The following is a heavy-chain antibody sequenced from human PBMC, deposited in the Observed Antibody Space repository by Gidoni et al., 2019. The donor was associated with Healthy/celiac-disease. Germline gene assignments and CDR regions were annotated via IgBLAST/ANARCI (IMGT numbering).Heavy chain of an antibody. V-gene: IGHV3-15*01. Sequence: EVQLVESGGGLVKPGGSLRLACAASGLTFSNAWMSWVRQAPGKGLEWVGRIKSKTDGGTTEYAAPVKGRFTISRDDLKNTLYLQMNSLKTEDTAVYYCSRLSSCWDGTDYWGQGTLVTVSS. CDR2: IKSKTDGGTT. CDR1: GLTFSNAW. CDR3: SRLSSCWDGTDY. J-gene: IGHJ4*02. D-gene: IGHD6-19*01.